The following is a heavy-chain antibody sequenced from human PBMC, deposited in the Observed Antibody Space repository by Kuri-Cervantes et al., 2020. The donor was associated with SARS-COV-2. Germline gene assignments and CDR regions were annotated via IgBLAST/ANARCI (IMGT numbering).Heavy chain of an antibody. Sequence: GGSLRLSCAASGFTFSNYGMHWVRQAPGKGLEWVAVISYDGSDRYYADSVKGRFTISRDNSKNTLYLQMNSLRAKDTAVYYCAKVWSGSYSHYYYYAMDVWGQGTTVTVSS. J-gene: IGHJ6*02. CDR2: ISYDGSDR. CDR3: AKVWSGSYSHYYYYAMDV. D-gene: IGHD3-10*01. CDR1: GFTFSNYG. V-gene: IGHV3-30*18.